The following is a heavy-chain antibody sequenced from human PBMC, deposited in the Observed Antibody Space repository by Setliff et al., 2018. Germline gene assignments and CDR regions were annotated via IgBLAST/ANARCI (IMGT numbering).Heavy chain of an antibody. CDR3: ATLSKDLNY. D-gene: IGHD3-3*01. CDR2: IWHDGTNK. V-gene: IGHV3-33*01. Sequence: GGSLRLSCAASGLTLINNGFHWVRQAPGKGLEWVAIIWHDGTNKYYADSVKGRFYISRDSSKNTVYLQMNSLTAEDTAMYYCATLSKDLNYWGQGTLVTVSS. CDR1: GLTLINNG. J-gene: IGHJ4*02.